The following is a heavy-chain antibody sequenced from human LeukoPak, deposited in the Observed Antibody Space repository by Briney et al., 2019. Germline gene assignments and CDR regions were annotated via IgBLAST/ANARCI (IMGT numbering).Heavy chain of an antibody. V-gene: IGHV3-9*01. CDR2: ISWNSGSI. CDR1: GFTFSSYA. J-gene: IGHJ6*03. Sequence: GGSLRLSCAASGFTFSSYAMSWVRQAPGKGLEWVSGISWNSGSIGYADSVKGRFTISRDNAKNSLYLQMNSLRAEDTALYYCAKDAGYYYYYMDVWGKGTTVTVSS. CDR3: AKDAGYYYYYMDV.